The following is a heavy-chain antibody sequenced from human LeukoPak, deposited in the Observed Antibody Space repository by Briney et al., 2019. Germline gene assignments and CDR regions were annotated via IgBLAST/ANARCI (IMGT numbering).Heavy chain of an antibody. CDR1: GYTFTSYY. CDR3: ARVDYDSSGYNPYYFDY. Sequence: ASVKVSCKASGYTFTSYYMHWVRQAPGQGLERMGIINPSGGSTSYAQKFQGRVTMTRDTSTSTVYMELSSLRSEDTAVYYCARVDYDSSGYNPYYFDYWGQGTLVTVSS. CDR2: INPSGGST. J-gene: IGHJ4*02. D-gene: IGHD3-22*01. V-gene: IGHV1-46*01.